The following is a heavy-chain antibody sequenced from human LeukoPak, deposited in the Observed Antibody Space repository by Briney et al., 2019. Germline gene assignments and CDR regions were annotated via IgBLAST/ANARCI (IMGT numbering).Heavy chain of an antibody. J-gene: IGHJ3*02. CDR1: GFTFTSYG. CDR3: ARARSYYYDSSGFDAFDI. Sequence: GGSLRLSCAASGFTFTSYGISWVRQAPGQGLEWMGWISAYNGNTNYAQKLQGRVTMTTDTSTSTAYMELRSLRSDDTAVYYCARARSYYYDSSGFDAFDIWGQGTMVTVSS. CDR2: ISAYNGNT. V-gene: IGHV1-18*01. D-gene: IGHD3-22*01.